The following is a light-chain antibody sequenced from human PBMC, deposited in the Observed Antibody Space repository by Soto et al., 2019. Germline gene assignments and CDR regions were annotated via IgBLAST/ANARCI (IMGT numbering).Light chain of an antibody. Sequence: DIQLTQSPSFLSASVGDRVTITCRASQGISSYLAWYQQKPGKAPKLLIYAASPLQSGVPSRFSGSGSGTEFTLTIRSLQPEDFSTYYCQQLNSYPVAFGGGTKVEIK. CDR2: AAS. V-gene: IGKV1-9*01. CDR3: QQLNSYPVA. J-gene: IGKJ4*01. CDR1: QGISSY.